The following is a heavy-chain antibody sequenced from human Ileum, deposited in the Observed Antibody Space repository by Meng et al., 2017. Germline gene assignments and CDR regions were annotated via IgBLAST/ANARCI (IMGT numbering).Heavy chain of an antibody. D-gene: IGHD3-10*01. V-gene: IGHV4-34*01. CDR3: ARGLLWFGDYGY. CDR1: GGAFIGYY. Sequence: QVNIPQWGSGLLIPPEPLSLTCAVYGGAFIGYYWSWIRQPPGKGLEWIGEINHSGSTNYNPSLKSRVTISVDTSKNQFSLKLSSVTAADTAVYYCARGLLWFGDYGYWGQGTLVTVSS. J-gene: IGHJ4*02. CDR2: INHSGST.